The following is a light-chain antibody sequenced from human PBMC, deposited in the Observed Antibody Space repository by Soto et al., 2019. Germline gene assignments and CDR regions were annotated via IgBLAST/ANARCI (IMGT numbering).Light chain of an antibody. CDR3: CSYGGTFYV. CDR1: SSDVGGYNY. CDR2: EVS. Sequence: QSVLTQPASVSGSPGQSITISCTGTSSDVGGYNYVSWYQQYPGRAPKLMIYEVSERPSGVPDRFSGSKSGNTASLTISGLQAEDEADYYCCSYGGTFYVFGTGTKLTVL. J-gene: IGLJ1*01. V-gene: IGLV2-8*01.